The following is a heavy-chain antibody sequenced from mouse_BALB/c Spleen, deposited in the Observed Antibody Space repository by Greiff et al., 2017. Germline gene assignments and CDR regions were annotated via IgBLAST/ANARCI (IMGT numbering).Heavy chain of an antibody. CDR2: IYPGSGST. CDR1: GYTFTSYW. Sequence: LQQPGSELVRPGASVKLSCKASGYTFTSYWMHWVKQRPGQGLEWIGNIYPGSGSTNYDEKFKSKATLTVDTSSSTAYMQLSSLRSEDSAVYYCTSYGSLWFAYWGQGTLVTVSA. J-gene: IGHJ3*01. CDR3: TSYGSLWFAY. V-gene: IGHV1S22*01. D-gene: IGHD2-2*01.